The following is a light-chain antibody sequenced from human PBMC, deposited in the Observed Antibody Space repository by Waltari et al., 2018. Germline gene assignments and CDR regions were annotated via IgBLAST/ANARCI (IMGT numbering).Light chain of an antibody. CDR2: EVS. J-gene: IGLJ1*01. V-gene: IGLV2-14*01. CDR3: NSYTSGGTYV. CDR1: RDDLGGYHY. Sequence: QSALTQPASVSGSPGQSITISCSGTRDDLGGYHYVSWYQQHPGKAPKLMIYEVSNRPSGVSNRFSGSKSANTASLTISGLQPEDEADYYCNSYTSGGTYVFGGGTKVTVL.